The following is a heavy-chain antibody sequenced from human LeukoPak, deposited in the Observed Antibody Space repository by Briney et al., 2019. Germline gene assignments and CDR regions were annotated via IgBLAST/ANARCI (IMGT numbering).Heavy chain of an antibody. J-gene: IGHJ4*02. CDR2: ISGSGGST. Sequence: GGSLRLSCAASGFTFSTYAMSWVRQAPGKGLEWVSAISGSGGSTYYADSVKGRFTISRDISKNTLYLQMNSLRAEDTAVYYCAKGNYYDSSGYTAFDYWGQGTLVTVSS. V-gene: IGHV3-23*01. CDR3: AKGNYYDSSGYTAFDY. CDR1: GFTFSTYA. D-gene: IGHD3-22*01.